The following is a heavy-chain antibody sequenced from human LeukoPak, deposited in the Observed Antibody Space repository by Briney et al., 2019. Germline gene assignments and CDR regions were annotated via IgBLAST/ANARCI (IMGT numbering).Heavy chain of an antibody. J-gene: IGHJ1*01. D-gene: IGHD5-24*01. CDR3: AKDPGRLRWLQSKHRAEYFQH. Sequence: GASVKVSCKASGYTFTSYDINWVRQATGQGLEWMGWMNPNSGNTGYAQKFQGRVTMTRNTSISTAYMELSSLRSEDTAVYYCAKDPGRLRWLQSKHRAEYFQHWGQGTLVTVSS. CDR2: MNPNSGNT. CDR1: GYTFTSYD. V-gene: IGHV1-8*01.